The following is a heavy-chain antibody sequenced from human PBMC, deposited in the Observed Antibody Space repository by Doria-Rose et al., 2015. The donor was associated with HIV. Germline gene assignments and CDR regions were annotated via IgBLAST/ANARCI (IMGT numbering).Heavy chain of an antibody. Sequence: QVQLVQSGAEVKKPGASVKVSCTASGYLFADYYIHWVRQAPGQGLEWMGGINPNSGGTNYAQKFQDWVTMARDTSISTAYMELRRLRSDDTAVYYCARMESSSSRKGDSYFDLWGRGTLVTVSS. CDR3: ARMESSSSRKGDSYFDL. V-gene: IGHV1-2*04. CDR1: GYLFADYY. D-gene: IGHD6-6*01. J-gene: IGHJ2*01. CDR2: INPNSGGT.